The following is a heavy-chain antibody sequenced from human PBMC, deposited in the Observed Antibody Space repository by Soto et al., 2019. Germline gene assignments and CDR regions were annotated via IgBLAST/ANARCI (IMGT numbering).Heavy chain of an antibody. CDR2: INPIFGTA. J-gene: IGHJ4*02. Sequence: QVQLVQSGAEVKKPGASVKISCKASGGTFSSYAISWVRQAPGQGLEWMGGINPIFGTAKYAQKFQGRVTITADESTSTAYMELSSWRSEDTAVYYCASLLPACRSADYWGQGTLVTVSS. V-gene: IGHV1-69*01. CDR1: GGTFSSYA. D-gene: IGHD6-6*01. CDR3: ASLLPACRSADY.